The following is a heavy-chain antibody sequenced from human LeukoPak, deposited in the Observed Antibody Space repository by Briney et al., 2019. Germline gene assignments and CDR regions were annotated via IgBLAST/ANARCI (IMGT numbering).Heavy chain of an antibody. CDR3: ASTDGSGSYYVTKIDY. D-gene: IGHD3-10*01. V-gene: IGHV3-7*01. CDR1: GFTFSSYW. CDR2: IKQDGSEK. Sequence: GGSLRLSCAASGFTFSSYWMSWVRQAPGKGLEWVANIKQDGSEKYYVDSVKGRFTISRDNAKNSLYLQMNSLRAEDTAVYYCASTDGSGSYYVTKIDYWGQGTLVTVSS. J-gene: IGHJ4*02.